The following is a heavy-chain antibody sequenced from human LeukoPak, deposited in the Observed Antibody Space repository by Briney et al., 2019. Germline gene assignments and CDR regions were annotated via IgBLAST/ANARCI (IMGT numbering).Heavy chain of an antibody. D-gene: IGHD3-22*01. CDR1: GGSISSYY. V-gene: IGHV4-59*12. CDR2: IYYSGST. J-gene: IGHJ4*02. CDR3: ARVSDLYYDSSGYSHYFDY. Sequence: SETLSLTCTVSGGSISSYYWSWIRQPPGKGLEWIGYIYYSGSTNYNPSLKSRVTISVDTSKNQFSLKLSSVTAADTAVYYCARVSDLYYDSSGYSHYFDYWGQGTLVTVSS.